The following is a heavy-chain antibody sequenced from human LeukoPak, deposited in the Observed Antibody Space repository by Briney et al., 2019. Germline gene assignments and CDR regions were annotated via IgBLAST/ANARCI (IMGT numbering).Heavy chain of an antibody. CDR1: GFTFTAYA. Sequence: PGGSLRLSCAVSGFTFTAYAMTWFRQTPGKGLEYVSAISYNGRGTHYAHSVKGRFTISRDNSKNTLYLQMGSLRPEDMGIYYCARGGSTIFGALFDYWGQGALVTVSS. V-gene: IGHV3-64*01. D-gene: IGHD3-3*01. J-gene: IGHJ4*02. CDR2: ISYNGRGT. CDR3: ARGGSTIFGALFDY.